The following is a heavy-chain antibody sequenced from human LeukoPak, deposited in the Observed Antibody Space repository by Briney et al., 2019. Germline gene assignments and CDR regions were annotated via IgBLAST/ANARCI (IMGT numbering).Heavy chain of an antibody. CDR2: INPDSGGT. D-gene: IGHD3-22*01. CDR1: GYTFTGYY. Sequence: GASVKVSCKASGYTFTGYYMHWVRQAPGQGLEWMGWINPDSGGTNYAQKFQGRVTMTRDTSISTAYMELSRLRSDDTAVYYCASTSKVVVTYYFDYWGQGTLVTDSS. J-gene: IGHJ4*02. CDR3: ASTSKVVVTYYFDY. V-gene: IGHV1-2*02.